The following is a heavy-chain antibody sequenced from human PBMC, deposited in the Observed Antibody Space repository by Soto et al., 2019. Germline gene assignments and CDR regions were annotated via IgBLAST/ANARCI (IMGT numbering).Heavy chain of an antibody. J-gene: IGHJ3*02. D-gene: IGHD1-26*01. V-gene: IGHV3-23*01. CDR2: ISGSGGST. CDR1: GFTFSSYA. Sequence: GGPLRLSCAASGFTFSSYAMSRVRQAPGKGLEWVSAISGSGGSTYYADSVKGRFTISRDNSKNTLYLQMNSLRAEDTAVYYCAKAYQWELNAFDIWGQGTMVTVSS. CDR3: AKAYQWELNAFDI.